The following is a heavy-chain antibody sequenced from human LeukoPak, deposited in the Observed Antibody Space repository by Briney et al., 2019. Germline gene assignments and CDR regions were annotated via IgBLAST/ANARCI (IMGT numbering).Heavy chain of an antibody. CDR2: ITTSSTYI. Sequence: GGSLRLSCAASGFSFSTYNMNWVRQAPGKGLEWVSSITTSSTYIYYADSVKGRFTISRDNAKNSLYLQMNSLRAEDTALYYCAREGYSGSLVLDYWGQGTLVTVSS. J-gene: IGHJ4*02. D-gene: IGHD1-26*01. CDR3: AREGYSGSLVLDY. V-gene: IGHV3-21*01. CDR1: GFSFSTYN.